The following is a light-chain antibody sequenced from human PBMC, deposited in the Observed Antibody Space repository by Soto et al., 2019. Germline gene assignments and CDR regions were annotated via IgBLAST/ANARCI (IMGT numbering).Light chain of an antibody. J-gene: IGKJ1*01. CDR2: GAS. CDR3: QQYNNWPSWT. CDR1: QSVSSN. V-gene: IGKV3-15*01. Sequence: ETVMTQSPATLSVSPGERATLSCRASQSVSSNLAWYQHKPGQAPRLLIYGASTRATGIPARFSGSGSGTEFTLTISSLQSEDFAVYYCQQYNNWPSWTFGQGTKVEIK.